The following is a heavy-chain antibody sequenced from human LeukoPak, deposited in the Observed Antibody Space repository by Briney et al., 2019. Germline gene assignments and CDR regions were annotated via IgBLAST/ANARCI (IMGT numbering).Heavy chain of an antibody. CDR1: GFTFSSYA. D-gene: IGHD4-23*01. V-gene: IGHV3-23*01. CDR3: AKAGVDGGWSAYYYYYYMDV. Sequence: GGSLRLSCAASGFTFSSYAMSWVRQAPGKGLEWVSAISGSGGSTYYADSVKGRFTISRDNSKSTLYLQMNSLRAEDTAVYYCAKAGVDGGWSAYYYYYYMDVWGKGTTVTVSS. J-gene: IGHJ6*03. CDR2: ISGSGGST.